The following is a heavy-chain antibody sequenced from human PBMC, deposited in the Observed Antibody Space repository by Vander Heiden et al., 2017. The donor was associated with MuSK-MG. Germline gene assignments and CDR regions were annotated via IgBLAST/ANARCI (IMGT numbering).Heavy chain of an antibody. D-gene: IGHD3-10*01. V-gene: IGHV1-69*01. J-gene: IGHJ6*03. Sequence: QVQLVQSGAEVKKPGSSVKASCKASGGTFNSYGITWVREAPGQGLEWMGGIIPFFGTTNYAQKFQGRVTITADESTTTAYMELSSLRSEDTAVYYCARGGYYYGSGDNNYYYYMDVWGTGTTVTVSS. CDR1: GGTFNSYG. CDR2: IIPFFGTT. CDR3: ARGGYYYGSGDNNYYYYMDV.